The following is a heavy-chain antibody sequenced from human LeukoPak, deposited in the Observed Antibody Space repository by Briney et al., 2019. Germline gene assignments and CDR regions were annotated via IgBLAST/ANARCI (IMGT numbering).Heavy chain of an antibody. CDR1: GYTFTGFY. D-gene: IGHD3-3*01. V-gene: IGHV1-2*02. J-gene: IGHJ6*04. CDR2: INPNSGGT. Sequence: GASVKVSCKASGYTFTGFYMHWVRQAPGQGLEWMGWINPNSGGTNYAQKFQGRVTMTTDTSTSTAYMELRSLRSDDTAVYYCARGSSDFWSGYYAGDVWGKGTTVTVSS. CDR3: ARGSSDFWSGYYAGDV.